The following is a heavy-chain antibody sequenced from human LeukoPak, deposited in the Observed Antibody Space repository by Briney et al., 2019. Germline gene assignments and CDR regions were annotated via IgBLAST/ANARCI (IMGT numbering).Heavy chain of an antibody. CDR2: IYYSGST. CDR1: GGSISSSSYY. J-gene: IGHJ4*02. Sequence: PSETLSLTCTVSGGSISSSSYYWGWIRQPPGKGLEWIGSIYYSGSTYYNPSLKSRVTISVDTSKNQFSLKLSSVTAADTAVYYCARAGIAVAGTAVTLPFDYWGQGTLVTVSS. D-gene: IGHD6-19*01. V-gene: IGHV4-39*07. CDR3: ARAGIAVAGTAVTLPFDY.